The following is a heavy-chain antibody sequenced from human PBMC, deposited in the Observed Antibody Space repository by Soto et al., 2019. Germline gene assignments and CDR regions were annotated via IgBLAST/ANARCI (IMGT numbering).Heavy chain of an antibody. J-gene: IGHJ4*02. D-gene: IGHD6-6*01. V-gene: IGHV1-18*01. CDR3: ARDVPQRPAPNCFDY. Sequence: ASVKVSCKASGYTFTSYGISWVRQAPGQGLEWMGWISAYNGNTNYAQKLQGRVTMTTDTSTSTAYIELRSLRSDDTAVYYCARDVPQRPAPNCFDYWGQGTLVTVSS. CDR1: GYTFTSYG. CDR2: ISAYNGNT.